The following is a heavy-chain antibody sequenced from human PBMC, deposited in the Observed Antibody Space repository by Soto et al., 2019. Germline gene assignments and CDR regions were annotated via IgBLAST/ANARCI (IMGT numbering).Heavy chain of an antibody. J-gene: IGHJ6*02. CDR2: INHSGST. Sequence: SETLSLTCAAYGGSFSGYYWSWIRQPPGKGLEWIGEINHSGSTNYNPSLKSRVTISVDTSKNQFSLKLSSVTAADTAVYYCARGPTTVTYYYYYYGMDVWGQGTTVTVSS. V-gene: IGHV4-34*01. CDR3: ARGPTTVTYYYYYYGMDV. D-gene: IGHD4-17*01. CDR1: GGSFSGYY.